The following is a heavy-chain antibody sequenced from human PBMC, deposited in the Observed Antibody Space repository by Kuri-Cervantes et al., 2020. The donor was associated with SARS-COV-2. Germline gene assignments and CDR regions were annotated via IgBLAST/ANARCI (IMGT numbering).Heavy chain of an antibody. Sequence: LRLSCTVSGGSISSGSYYWSWRQPRAGKGLEWIVRIYTSGSNNYNPSLKSRVTISVDTSKNQFSLKRSSVTAADSAVYYCARAQLGMNMDVWGKGTTVTVSS. CDR1: GGSISSGSYY. D-gene: IGHD7-27*01. CDR3: ARAQLGMNMDV. J-gene: IGHJ6*03. CDR2: IYTSGSN. V-gene: IGHV4-61*02.